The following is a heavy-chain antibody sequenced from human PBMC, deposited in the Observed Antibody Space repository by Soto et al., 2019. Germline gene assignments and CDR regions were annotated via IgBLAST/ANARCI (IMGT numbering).Heavy chain of an antibody. CDR2: ITEDGGGT. CDR3: AKGRNGLDL. J-gene: IGHJ6*02. Sequence: GGSLGLSCAASGFTFSIYAMTWVRQAPGKGLEWVSAITEDGGGTYYADSVKGRFTISRDNSKNTSYLQMNSLRAEDTAIFYCAKGRNGLDLWAQGTTDTVSS. V-gene: IGHV3-23*01. CDR1: GFTFSIYA. D-gene: IGHD1-1*01.